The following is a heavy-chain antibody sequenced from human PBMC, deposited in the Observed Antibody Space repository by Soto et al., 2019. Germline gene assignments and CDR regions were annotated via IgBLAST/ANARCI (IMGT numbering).Heavy chain of an antibody. CDR3: ARDSSSWLGAHWFGP. Sequence: QVQLVQSGAEVKKPGAPVKVSCKASGYTFTTNGISWVRQAPGQGLEWMGWISGYNGNTEYAQKFQGRATITTDTSTSTAYMELRSLRSDATAVYYCARDSSSWLGAHWFGPWGQGTLVTVSS. V-gene: IGHV1-18*01. CDR2: ISGYNGNT. CDR1: GYTFTTNG. J-gene: IGHJ5*02. D-gene: IGHD6-13*01.